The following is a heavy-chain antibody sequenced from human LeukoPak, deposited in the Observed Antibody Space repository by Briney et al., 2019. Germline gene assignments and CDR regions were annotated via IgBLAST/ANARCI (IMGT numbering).Heavy chain of an antibody. V-gene: IGHV1-2*02. CDR3: ARDPSGYDGLYYFDY. J-gene: IGHJ4*02. D-gene: IGHD5-12*01. CDR1: GYTFTGYY. CDR2: INPNSGGT. Sequence: ASVKVSCKASGYTFTGYYMHWVRQAPGQGLEWMGWINPNSGGTNYAQKFQGRVTMTRDTSISTAYMELSRLRSDDTAVYYCARDPSGYDGLYYFDYWCQGTLVTVSS.